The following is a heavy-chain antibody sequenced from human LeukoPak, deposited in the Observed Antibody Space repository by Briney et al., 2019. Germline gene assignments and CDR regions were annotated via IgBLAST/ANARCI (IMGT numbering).Heavy chain of an antibody. Sequence: ASVKVSCKASGYTFTGYYIHWVRQAPGQGLEWMGWIYPNSGVTNYAQKFQGRVAMTRDTSISTAYMELSRLGSDDTAVYYCARGYCSGGSCYPFDAWGQGTMVTVSS. CDR2: IYPNSGVT. V-gene: IGHV1-2*02. CDR1: GYTFTGYY. CDR3: ARGYCSGGSCYPFDA. D-gene: IGHD2-15*01. J-gene: IGHJ3*01.